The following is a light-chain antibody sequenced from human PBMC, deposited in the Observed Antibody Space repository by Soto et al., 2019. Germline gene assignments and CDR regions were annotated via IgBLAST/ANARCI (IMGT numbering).Light chain of an antibody. Sequence: DIQMTQSRASLSASVGDRVTITCRASQSISSYLNWYQQKPGKAPKLLIYAASSLQSGVPSRFSGSGSGTDFTLTISSLQPEDFATYYCQQSYSTIWTFGQGTKVEIK. V-gene: IGKV1-39*01. CDR1: QSISSY. CDR2: AAS. J-gene: IGKJ1*01. CDR3: QQSYSTIWT.